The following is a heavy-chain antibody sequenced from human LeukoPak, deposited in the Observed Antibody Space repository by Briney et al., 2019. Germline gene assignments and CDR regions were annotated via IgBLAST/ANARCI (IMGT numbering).Heavy chain of an antibody. CDR2: INQDGSEK. J-gene: IGHJ4*02. CDR1: GFTFSNYW. Sequence: GGSLRLTCAASGFTFSNYWMSWVRQAPGKGLEWVANINQDGSEKYYVDSVRGRFTISRDNAENSLYLQMNSLRAEDTAVYYCARTWMYSNYFRGQGTLVTVSS. V-gene: IGHV3-7*03. CDR3: ARTWMYSNYF. D-gene: IGHD4-11*01.